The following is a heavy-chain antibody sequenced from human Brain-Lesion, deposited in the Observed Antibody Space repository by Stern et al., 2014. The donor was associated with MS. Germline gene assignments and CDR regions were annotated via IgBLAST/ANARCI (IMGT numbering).Heavy chain of an antibody. CDR1: GGSISSGNW. Sequence: MQLVESGPGLVKPSGTLSLTCAVSGGSISSGNWGSWVRQSPGKRLEWIGEMYHSGITNYNPSLESRVSISIDKSKNQFSLKVYSLTAADTAVYYCASNRGSGSFFDSWGQGSLVTVSS. V-gene: IGHV4-4*02. D-gene: IGHD1-26*01. J-gene: IGHJ4*02. CDR2: MYHSGIT. CDR3: ASNRGSGSFFDS.